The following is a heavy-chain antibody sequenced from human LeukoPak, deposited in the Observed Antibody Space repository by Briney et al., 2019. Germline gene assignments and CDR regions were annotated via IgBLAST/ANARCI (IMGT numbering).Heavy chain of an antibody. CDR2: ISSSSSTI. CDR3: AKPYYDILTGKGPSDF. J-gene: IGHJ4*02. CDR1: GFTFSGYS. V-gene: IGHV3-48*01. D-gene: IGHD3-9*01. Sequence: GGSLRLSCAASGFTFSGYSMNWVRQAPGKGLEWVSYISSSSSTIYYTDSVKGRFTISRDNSKNTLYLQMNSLRAEDMAVYYCAKPYYDILTGKGPSDFWGRGTLVTVSS.